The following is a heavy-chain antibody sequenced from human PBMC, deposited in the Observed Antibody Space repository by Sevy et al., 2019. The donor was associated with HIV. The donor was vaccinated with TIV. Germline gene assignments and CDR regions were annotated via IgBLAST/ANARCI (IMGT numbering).Heavy chain of an antibody. CDR1: GGSISSYY. CDR2: IYYSGST. D-gene: IGHD3-10*01. CDR3: ARGANYYGSGSYLGDYYYYYYMDV. J-gene: IGHJ6*03. V-gene: IGHV4-59*01. Sequence: SETLSLTCTVSGGSISSYYWSWIRQPPGKGLEWIGYIYYSGSTNYNPSLKSRVTISVDTSKNQFSLKLSSVTAADTAGYYCARGANYYGSGSYLGDYYYYYYMDVWGKGTTVTVSS.